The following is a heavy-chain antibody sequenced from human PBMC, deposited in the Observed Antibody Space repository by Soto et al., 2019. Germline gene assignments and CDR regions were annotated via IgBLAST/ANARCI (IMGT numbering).Heavy chain of an antibody. Sequence: GGSLRLSCAASGFTSSHYGINWVRQAPGKRLEWVTYISDDGSRKYYADSVKGRFTVSRDNSKNTLYLQMNSLRAEDTDVYYCAKVDRSPDSENDSWGQGTLVTVSS. D-gene: IGHD2-21*02. CDR1: GFTSSHYG. CDR2: ISDDGSRK. J-gene: IGHJ4*02. CDR3: AKVDRSPDSENDS. V-gene: IGHV3-30*18.